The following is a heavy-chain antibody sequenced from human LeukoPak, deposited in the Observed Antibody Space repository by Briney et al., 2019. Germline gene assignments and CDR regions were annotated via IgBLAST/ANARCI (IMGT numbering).Heavy chain of an antibody. Sequence: PGGSLRLAWEASGFTSSSGWISWVRQAPGKGLEWVANIKPDGSEKYYVDSVKGRFTISGDNAKNSLYLQMTSLAAEDTAVYYCERLSLHSYTYFSDCWGQGTLVTVSS. J-gene: IGHJ4*02. D-gene: IGHD3-16*01. CDR1: GFTSSSGW. CDR2: IKPDGSEK. V-gene: IGHV3-7*01. CDR3: ERLSLHSYTYFSDC.